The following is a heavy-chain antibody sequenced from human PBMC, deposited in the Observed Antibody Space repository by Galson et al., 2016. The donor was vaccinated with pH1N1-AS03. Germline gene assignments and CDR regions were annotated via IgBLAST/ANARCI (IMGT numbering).Heavy chain of an antibody. V-gene: IGHV4-34*12. Sequence: ETLSLTCTVPRGSFGGAYWAWTRQPPGKGLEWIGEIIIGRGLPPTYTPSLKRRVTISIDTSRGELSLKLRSVTAADTGVYYCARRPTGIDYWGQGVQVTVSS. CDR2: IIIGRGLPP. D-gene: IGHD3-10*01. J-gene: IGHJ4*02. CDR3: ARRPTGIDY. CDR1: RGSFGGAY.